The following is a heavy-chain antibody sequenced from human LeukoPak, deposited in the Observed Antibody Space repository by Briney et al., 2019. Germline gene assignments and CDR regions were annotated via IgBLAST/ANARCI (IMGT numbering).Heavy chain of an antibody. V-gene: IGHV4-59*08. CDR1: GGSTSSYY. J-gene: IGHJ3*02. D-gene: IGHD2-21*01. Sequence: PSETLSLTCTVSGGSTSSYYWSWIRQPPGKGLEWIGYIYYSGSTNYNPSLKSRVTISVDTSKNQFSLKLSSVTAADTAVYYCARLIPGFRHAFDIWGQGTMVTVSS. CDR2: IYYSGST. CDR3: ARLIPGFRHAFDI.